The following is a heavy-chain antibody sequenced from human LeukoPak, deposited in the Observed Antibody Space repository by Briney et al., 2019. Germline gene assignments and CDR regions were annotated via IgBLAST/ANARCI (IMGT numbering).Heavy chain of an antibody. CDR2: ISSSSSYI. V-gene: IGHV3-21*01. D-gene: IGHD3-9*01. J-gene: IGHJ4*02. CDR1: GGSFSGYY. Sequence: PSETLSLTCAVYGGSFSGYYWSWIRQPPGKGLEWVSSISSSSSYIYYADSVKGRFTISRDNAKNSLYLQMNSLRAEDTAVYYCARGVLGYYDILTGYYQRGIDYWGQGTLVTVSS. CDR3: ARGVLGYYDILTGYYQRGIDY.